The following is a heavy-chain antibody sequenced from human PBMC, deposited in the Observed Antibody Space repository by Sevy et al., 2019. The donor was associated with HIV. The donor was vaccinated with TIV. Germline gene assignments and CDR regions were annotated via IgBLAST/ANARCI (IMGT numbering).Heavy chain of an antibody. CDR2: INWNGGTT. J-gene: IGHJ4*02. Sequence: GGSLRLSCAASGFTCDDYGMSWVRQAPGKGLEWVSGINWNGGTTGYADSVKGRFTVTRDNAKNSLFMQMVSLRAEDTAFYYCARDRGLLVGTTTDFWGQGTLVTVSS. V-gene: IGHV3-20*04. D-gene: IGHD1-26*01. CDR3: ARDRGLLVGTTTDF. CDR1: GFTCDDYG.